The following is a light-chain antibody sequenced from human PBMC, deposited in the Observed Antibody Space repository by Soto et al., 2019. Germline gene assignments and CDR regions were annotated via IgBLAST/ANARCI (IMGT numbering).Light chain of an antibody. Sequence: EMVLTQSPGTLSLSPGERATLSCRASQSVSSSYLAWYQQKPGQAPRLLIYGASSRATGIPDSFSGSGSGTDFTLTISRLEPEDFAVYDCQQYGSSPYTFGQGTKLEIK. V-gene: IGKV3-20*01. CDR2: GAS. J-gene: IGKJ2*01. CDR3: QQYGSSPYT. CDR1: QSVSSSY.